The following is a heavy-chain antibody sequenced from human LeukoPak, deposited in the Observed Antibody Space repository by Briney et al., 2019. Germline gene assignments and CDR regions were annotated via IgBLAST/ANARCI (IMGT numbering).Heavy chain of an antibody. CDR3: AKDPSYIAAAGTFDY. CDR1: GFTFRNYA. CDR2: ISGAGGTT. J-gene: IGHJ4*02. V-gene: IGHV3-23*01. D-gene: IGHD6-13*01. Sequence: PGGSLRLSCAASGFTFRNYAMSWVRQAPGKGLEWVSAISGAGGTTYSADSVKGRFTISRDNSKNTLYLQMNRLRAEDTALYFCAKDPSYIAAAGTFDYWGQGTLVTVSS.